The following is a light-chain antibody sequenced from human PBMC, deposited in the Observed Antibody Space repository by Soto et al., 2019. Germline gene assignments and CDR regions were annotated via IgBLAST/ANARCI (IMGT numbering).Light chain of an antibody. Sequence: QSALTQPASVSGSPGQSITIYCTGTSGDVGGYKFVSWYQQHPGKAPKLMIYEVSNRPSGVSSRFSGSKSGNTASLTISGLQAEEEGDYFFGLYSGNIYVFGNGTKVTVL. CDR2: EVS. CDR3: GLYSGNIYV. J-gene: IGLJ1*01. CDR1: SGDVGGYKF. V-gene: IGLV2-14*01.